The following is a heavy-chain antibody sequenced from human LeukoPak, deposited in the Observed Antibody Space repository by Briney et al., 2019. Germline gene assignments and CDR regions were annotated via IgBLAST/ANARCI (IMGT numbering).Heavy chain of an antibody. CDR3: ARGRYDILTGYSIDY. Sequence: SETLSLTCTVSGGSISTSNYYWGWIRQPPGKGREWIGYIYYSGNTNYNPSLKSRVTMSVDTSKNQFSLKLNSVTAPDTALYYCARGRYDILTGYSIDYWGQGTLVTVSS. J-gene: IGHJ4*02. CDR2: IYYSGNT. CDR1: GGSISTSNYY. V-gene: IGHV4-61*05. D-gene: IGHD3-9*01.